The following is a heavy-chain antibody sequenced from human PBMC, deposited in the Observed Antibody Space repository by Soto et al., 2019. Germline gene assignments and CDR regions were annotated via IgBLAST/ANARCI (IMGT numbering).Heavy chain of an antibody. J-gene: IGHJ6*02. CDR1: GFTFSSYA. CDR2: ISGSGGST. D-gene: IGHD2-2*01. Sequence: HPGGSLSLSCAASGFTFSSYAMSWVRQAPGKGLEWVSAISGSGGSTYYADSVKGRFTISRDNSKNTLYLQMNSLRADDTAVYYCARDFGETALVVPAAMDNWGTGYYYYGMDVWGQGTTVTVSS. CDR3: ARDFGETALVVPAAMDNWGTGYYYYGMDV. V-gene: IGHV3-23*01.